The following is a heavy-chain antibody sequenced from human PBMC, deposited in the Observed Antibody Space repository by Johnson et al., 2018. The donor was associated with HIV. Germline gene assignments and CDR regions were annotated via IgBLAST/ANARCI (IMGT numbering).Heavy chain of an antibody. CDR2: INWNGGNT. CDR3: ARRGEYCSDGSCYDAFDI. Sequence: VQLVESGGGVVQPGGSMRLSCAASGFTFDNYAMTWVRQAPGKGLEWVSDINWNGGNTGYGDSVKGRFTVSRDNAKNSLSLQMNSLRAEDTALYYCARRGEYCSDGSCYDAFDIWGQGTMLTVSS. J-gene: IGHJ3*02. D-gene: IGHD2-15*01. CDR1: GFTFDNYA. V-gene: IGHV3-20*04.